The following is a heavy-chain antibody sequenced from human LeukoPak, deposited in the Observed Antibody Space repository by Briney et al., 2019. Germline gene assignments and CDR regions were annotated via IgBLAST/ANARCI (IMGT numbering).Heavy chain of an antibody. CDR2: IHDSGNT. V-gene: IGHV4-59*01. D-gene: IGHD3-10*01. Sequence: PSETLSLTCTVSGGSISGYYWSWIRQPPGKGLEWIGFIHDSGNTYYNASLKSRVTISVDTSKNQFSLNQSSVTAADTAVYYCARVRGSRTYYFDYWGQGTLVTVSS. J-gene: IGHJ4*02. CDR1: GGSISGYY. CDR3: ARVRGSRTYYFDY.